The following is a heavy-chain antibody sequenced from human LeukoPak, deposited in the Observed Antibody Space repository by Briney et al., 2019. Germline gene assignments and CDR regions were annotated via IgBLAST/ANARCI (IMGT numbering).Heavy chain of an antibody. CDR2: IKQDGSEK. V-gene: IGHV3-7*01. D-gene: IGHD5-18*01. J-gene: IGHJ4*02. Sequence: PGGSLRLSCAASGFTFSSYWMTWVRQAPGKGLEWVANIKQDGSEKYYVYSVKGRFAIARDNAKNSLYLQMNSLRAEDTAVYYCARDSPERGYSYGPLDNYFDYWGQGTLVTVSS. CDR1: GFTFSSYW. CDR3: ARDSPERGYSYGPLDNYFDY.